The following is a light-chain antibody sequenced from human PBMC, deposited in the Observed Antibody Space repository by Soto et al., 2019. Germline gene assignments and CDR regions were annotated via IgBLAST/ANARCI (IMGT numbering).Light chain of an antibody. V-gene: IGKV3-20*01. CDR3: QQYGSSPGT. Sequence: EIVLTQSPGTLSLSPGERATLSCRASQSVNRNYLAWYQQKPGQAPRLLINGASSRATGIPDRFSGSGSGTDFTLTISRLEPEDFAVYYCQQYGSSPGTFGQGTKVEIK. J-gene: IGKJ1*01. CDR1: QSVNRNY. CDR2: GAS.